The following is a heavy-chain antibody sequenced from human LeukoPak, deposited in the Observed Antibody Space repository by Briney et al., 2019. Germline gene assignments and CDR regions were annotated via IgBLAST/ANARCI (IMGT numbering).Heavy chain of an antibody. CDR1: GYTFTSYG. CDR2: ISAYNGNT. CDR3: ARDRCSSTSCYVGDWFDP. D-gene: IGHD2-2*01. Sequence: GASVKVSCKASGYTFTSYGISWVRQAPGQGLEWMGWISAYNGNTNYAQKLQGRVTMTTDTSTSTAYMELRSLRSDDTAVYYCARDRCSSTSCYVGDWFDPWGQGTLDTVSS. J-gene: IGHJ5*02. V-gene: IGHV1-18*01.